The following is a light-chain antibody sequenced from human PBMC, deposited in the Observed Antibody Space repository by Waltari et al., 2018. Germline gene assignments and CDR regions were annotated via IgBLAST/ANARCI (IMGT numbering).Light chain of an antibody. CDR2: GKN. J-gene: IGLJ2*01. V-gene: IGLV3-19*01. CDR3: NSRDSSGNLVV. CDR1: SLRSYH. Sequence: SSELTQDPAVSVALGQTVRITCQGGSLRSYHASWYQQKPGQAPVLVIYGKNNRPSGVPDRFSGSSSGNTASLTITGAQAEDEADYYCNSRDSSGNLVVFGGGTKLTVL.